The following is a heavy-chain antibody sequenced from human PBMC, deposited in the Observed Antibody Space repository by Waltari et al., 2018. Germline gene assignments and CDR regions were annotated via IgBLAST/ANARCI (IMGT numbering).Heavy chain of an antibody. CDR3: ARSPRDGYNFSPIPWDY. CDR2: IIPIFGTA. J-gene: IGHJ4*02. CDR1: GGTFSSYA. D-gene: IGHD5-12*01. V-gene: IGHV1-69*01. Sequence: QVQLVQSGAEVKKPGSSVKVSCKASGGTFSSYAISWVRQAPGQGLEWMGGIIPIFGTANYAQKVQGRVTITADESTSTAYMELSSLRSEDTAVYYCARSPRDGYNFSPIPWDYWGQGTLVTVSS.